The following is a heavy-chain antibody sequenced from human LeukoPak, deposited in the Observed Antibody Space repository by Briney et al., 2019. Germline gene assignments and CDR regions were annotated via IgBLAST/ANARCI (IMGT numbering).Heavy chain of an antibody. CDR3: AREPGYSSGWYDSDY. V-gene: IGHV3-20*04. Sequence: GVSLRLSCAASGFTFDDYGMSWVRQAPGKGLEWVSGINWNGGSTGYADSVKGRFTISRDNAKNSLYLQMNSLRAEDTALYYCAREPGYSSGWYDSDYWGQGTLVTVSS. J-gene: IGHJ4*02. CDR2: INWNGGST. D-gene: IGHD6-19*01. CDR1: GFTFDDYG.